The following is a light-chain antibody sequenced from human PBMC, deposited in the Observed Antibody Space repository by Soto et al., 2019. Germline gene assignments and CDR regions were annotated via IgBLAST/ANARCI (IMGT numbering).Light chain of an antibody. CDR1: QSVYNRF. Sequence: EIVLTQAPGTRSLSPGERATLSCRASQSVYNRFLAWYQQKPGQAPRLLIYGASSRATGIPDRFSGSGSGTDFTLTISRLEPEDFAVYYCQQYGSSPQTFGQGTKLEIK. CDR3: QQYGSSPQT. CDR2: GAS. J-gene: IGKJ2*01. V-gene: IGKV3-20*01.